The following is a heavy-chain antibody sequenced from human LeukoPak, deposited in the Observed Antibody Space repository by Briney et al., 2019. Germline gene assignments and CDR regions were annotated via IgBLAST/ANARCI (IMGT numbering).Heavy chain of an antibody. D-gene: IGHD3-22*01. CDR2: IYYSGST. CDR3: ARDLRPYYYDSSGYYYGWFDP. CDR1: GGSISSGGYY. Sequence: SQTLSLTCTVSGGSISSGGYYWSWIRQHPGKGLEWIGYIYYSGSTYYNPSLKSRVTISVDTSKNQFSLKLSSVTAADTAVYYCARDLRPYYYDSSGYYYGWFDPWGQGTLVTVSS. J-gene: IGHJ5*02. V-gene: IGHV4-31*03.